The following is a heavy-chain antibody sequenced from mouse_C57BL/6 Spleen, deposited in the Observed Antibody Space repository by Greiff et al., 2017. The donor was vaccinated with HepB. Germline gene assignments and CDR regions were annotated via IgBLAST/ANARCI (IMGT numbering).Heavy chain of an antibody. Sequence: EVQLQQSGPELVKPGASVKISCKASGYTFTDYYMNWVKQSHGKSLEWIGDINPNNGGTSYNQKFKGKATLTVDKSSSTAYMELRSLTSEDSAVYYCARSGDWAIAWFAYWGQGTLVTVSA. J-gene: IGHJ3*01. D-gene: IGHD4-1*01. CDR2: INPNNGGT. V-gene: IGHV1-26*01. CDR1: GYTFTDYY. CDR3: ARSGDWAIAWFAY.